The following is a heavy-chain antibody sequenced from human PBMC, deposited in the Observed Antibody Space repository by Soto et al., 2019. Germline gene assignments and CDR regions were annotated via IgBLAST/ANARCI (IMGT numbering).Heavy chain of an antibody. V-gene: IGHV4-4*02. CDR2: TSYERRP. D-gene: IGHD4-17*01. J-gene: IGHJ4*02. CDR3: AKPLFAHDGGEVFDY. Sequence: SETLSLTCAVFGDSITSSQWWTWVRQTPGKGLEWIGETSYERRPNYNPSLKGRVTISVDTSNNHFSLELSSVTADDTAIYYCAKPLFAHDGGEVFDYWGPGTLVTVSS. CDR1: GDSITSSQW.